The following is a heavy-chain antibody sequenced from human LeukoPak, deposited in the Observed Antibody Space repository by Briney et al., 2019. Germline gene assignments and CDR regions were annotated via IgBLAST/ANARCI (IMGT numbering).Heavy chain of an antibody. V-gene: IGHV1-18*01. CDR1: GYTFTNFG. CDR3: VSFGFGSLSPPLVYFDY. J-gene: IGHJ4*02. D-gene: IGHD6-6*01. Sequence: ASVKVSCKASGYTFTNFGISWVRQAPGQGLEWMGWISAYNGNTNYAQKLQGRVTMTTDTSTSTAYMELRSLRSDDTAVYYCVSFGFGSLSPPLVYFDYWGQGTLVTVSS. CDR2: ISAYNGNT.